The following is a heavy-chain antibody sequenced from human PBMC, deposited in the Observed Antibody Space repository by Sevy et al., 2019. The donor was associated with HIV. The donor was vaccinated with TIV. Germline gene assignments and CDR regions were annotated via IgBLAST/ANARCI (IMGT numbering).Heavy chain of an antibody. CDR1: GLSFNNYA. CDR3: AGRKVGDFWSGSVRGPWAGGPLFDY. CDR2: ISHSGDNT. V-gene: IGHV3-23*01. Sequence: GGSLRLSCTSSGLSFNNYALTWVRQAPGKGLEWVSTISHSGDNTNYADSVKGRFIISRDNSENTLYLQMKSLRAEDTALYSCAGRKVGDFWSGSVRGPWAGGPLFDYWGQGTLVTVSS. J-gene: IGHJ4*02. D-gene: IGHD3-3*01.